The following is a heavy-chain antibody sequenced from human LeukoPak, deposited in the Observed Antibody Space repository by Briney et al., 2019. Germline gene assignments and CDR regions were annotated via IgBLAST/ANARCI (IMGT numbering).Heavy chain of an antibody. V-gene: IGHV3-30*18. CDR2: ISYDGSNK. D-gene: IGHD2-2*01. CDR1: GFPFSTYG. Sequence: PGGSLRLSCAASGFPFSTYGMHWVRQAPGKGLEWVAVISYDGSNKYYADSVKGRFTIPRDNSKNTLYLQMNSLRAEDTAVYYCAKVVDAQDAFDIWGQGTMVTVSS. J-gene: IGHJ3*02. CDR3: AKVVDAQDAFDI.